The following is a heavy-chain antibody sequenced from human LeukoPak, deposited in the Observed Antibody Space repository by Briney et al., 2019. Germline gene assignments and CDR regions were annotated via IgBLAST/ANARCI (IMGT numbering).Heavy chain of an antibody. J-gene: IGHJ5*02. CDR3: ARDPLRIAVAGTPFDP. CDR2: IIPILGIA. CDR1: GGTFSSYA. D-gene: IGHD6-19*01. Sequence: SVKVSCKASGGTFSSYAISWVRQAPGQGLEWMGRIIPILGIANYAQKFQGRVTITADKSTSTAYMELSSLRSEDTAVYYCARDPLRIAVAGTPFDPWGQGTLVTVSS. V-gene: IGHV1-69*04.